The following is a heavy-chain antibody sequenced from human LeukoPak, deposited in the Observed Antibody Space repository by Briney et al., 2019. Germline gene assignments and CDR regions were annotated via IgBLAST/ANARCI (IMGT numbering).Heavy chain of an antibody. D-gene: IGHD3-22*01. CDR2: IRSNANSSAT. Sequence: GGSLRLSCAASGFTFSGSAMHWVRQASGKGLEWVGRIRSNANSSATAYAVSVRGRFTISRDDSKNMAYLQMNSLKTEDTAVYYCTRRTYYYDSSGSPTEYFQHWGQGTLVTVSS. CDR1: GFTFSGSA. V-gene: IGHV3-73*01. J-gene: IGHJ1*01. CDR3: TRRTYYYDSSGSPTEYFQH.